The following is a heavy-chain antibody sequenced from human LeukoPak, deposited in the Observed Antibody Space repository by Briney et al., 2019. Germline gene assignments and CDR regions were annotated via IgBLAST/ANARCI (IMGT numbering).Heavy chain of an antibody. CDR1: EFILSRYA. J-gene: IGHJ4*02. V-gene: IGHV3-23*01. Sequence: GGSLRLSCVAYEFILSRYAVSWVRQAPGKGLQWVSSLGISGDYSWYAGSVKGRFTISRDVSKNTLYLQMNSLGVEDTAVYYCASRGRIQLQHNDYWGQGTLVTVSS. CDR2: LGISGDYS. CDR3: ASRGRIQLQHNDY. D-gene: IGHD5-18*01.